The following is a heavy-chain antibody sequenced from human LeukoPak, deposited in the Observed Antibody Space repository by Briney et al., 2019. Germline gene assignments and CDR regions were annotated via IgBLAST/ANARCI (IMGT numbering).Heavy chain of an antibody. CDR3: ARDGRYYDILTGYSTIGAIDY. V-gene: IGHV3-7*01. D-gene: IGHD3-9*01. CDR1: GFTFSSYW. Sequence: GGSLRLSCAASGFTFSSYWMSWVRQAPGKGLEWVANIKQDGSEKYYVDSVKGRFTISRDNAKNSLYLQMNSLRAEDTAVYYCARDGRYYDILTGYSTIGAIDYWGQGTLVTVSS. CDR2: IKQDGSEK. J-gene: IGHJ4*02.